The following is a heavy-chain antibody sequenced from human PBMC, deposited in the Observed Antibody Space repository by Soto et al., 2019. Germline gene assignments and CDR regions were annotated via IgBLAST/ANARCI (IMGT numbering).Heavy chain of an antibody. D-gene: IGHD3-22*01. CDR2: IIPIFGTA. J-gene: IGHJ4*02. Sequence: SVEVSWKASGGTFGSYASRWLRQDPGQGLEWMGGIIPIFGTANYAQKFQGRVTITADESATTAYMELSSLRSEDTAVYYCARGYGSSAYSSSEYWGQGTLLTVSS. CDR1: GGTFGSYA. V-gene: IGHV1-69*13. CDR3: ARGYGSSAYSSSEY.